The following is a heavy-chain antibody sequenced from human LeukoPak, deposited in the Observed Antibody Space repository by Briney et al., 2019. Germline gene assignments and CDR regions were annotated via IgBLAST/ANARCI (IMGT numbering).Heavy chain of an antibody. D-gene: IGHD3-16*01. CDR2: IYIDGTYT. CDR3: GEDQISWGSGYHGMDV. J-gene: IGHJ6*02. Sequence: GGALRLSCAASGFRFSDYHMTWIRQAPGTGLVWVSRIYIDGTYTRYADSVKGRFTISRDNAKNTLYLQLNNLRADDTAVYYCGEDQISWGSGYHGMDVWGQGTTVTVSS. CDR1: GFRFSDYH. V-gene: IGHV3-74*01.